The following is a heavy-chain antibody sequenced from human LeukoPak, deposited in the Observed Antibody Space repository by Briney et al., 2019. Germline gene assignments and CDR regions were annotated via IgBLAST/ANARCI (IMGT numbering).Heavy chain of an antibody. J-gene: IGHJ4*02. D-gene: IGHD6-13*01. CDR3: ARDRHSIAAAGTRNRYFDY. CDR2: IYPGDSDT. Sequence: GESLKISCKGSGYSFTSYWIGWVRQMPGEGLEWMGIIYPGDSDTRYSPSFQGQVTISADKSISTAYLQWSSLRSEDTAVYYCARDRHSIAAAGTRNRYFDYWGQGTLATVSS. V-gene: IGHV5-51*01. CDR1: GYSFTSYW.